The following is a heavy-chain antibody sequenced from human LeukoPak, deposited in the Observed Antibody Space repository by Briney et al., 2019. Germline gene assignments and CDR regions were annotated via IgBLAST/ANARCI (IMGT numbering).Heavy chain of an antibody. D-gene: IGHD3-10*01. CDR1: GFTFSSYA. CDR3: AKHVYGSGSYEIYYFDY. CDR2: ISGSGGST. J-gene: IGHJ4*02. V-gene: IGHV3-23*01. Sequence: GGSLRLSCAASGFTFSSYAMSWVRQAPGKGLEWVSAISGSGGSTYYADSVKGRFTISRDNSKNTLYLQMNSLRAEDTAVYYCAKHVYGSGSYEIYYFDYWGQGTLVTVSS.